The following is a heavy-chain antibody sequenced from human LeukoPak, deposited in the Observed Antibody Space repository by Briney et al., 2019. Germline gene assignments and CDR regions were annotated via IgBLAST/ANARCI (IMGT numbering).Heavy chain of an antibody. CDR3: ARSILTGYHFDY. V-gene: IGHV3-30*14. CDR2: ISYDGSNK. D-gene: IGHD3-9*01. J-gene: IGHJ4*02. CDR1: GFTFSSYA. Sequence: GGSLRLSCAASGFTFSSYAMHWVRQAPGKGLEWVAVISYDGSNKYYADSVKGRFTISRDNSKNTLYLQMNSLRAEDTAVYYCARSILTGYHFDYWGQGTLVTVSS.